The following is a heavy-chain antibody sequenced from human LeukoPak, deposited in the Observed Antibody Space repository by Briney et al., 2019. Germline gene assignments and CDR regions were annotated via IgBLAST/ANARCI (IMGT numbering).Heavy chain of an antibody. Sequence: PSETLSLTCTVSGGSISSSSYYWGWIRQPPGKGLEWIGSIYYSGSTYYNPSLKSRVTISVDTSKNQFSLKLSSVTAADTAVYYCARRGLGYYDTQGWSGAFDIWGQGTMVTVSS. CDR1: GGSISSSSYY. CDR3: ARRGLGYYDTQGWSGAFDI. CDR2: IYYSGST. V-gene: IGHV4-39*07. J-gene: IGHJ3*02. D-gene: IGHD3-22*01.